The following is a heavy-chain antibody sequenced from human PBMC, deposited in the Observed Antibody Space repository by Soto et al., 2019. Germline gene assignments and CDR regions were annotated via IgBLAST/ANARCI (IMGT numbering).Heavy chain of an antibody. D-gene: IGHD2-15*01. J-gene: IGHJ5*02. CDR2: INPNSGGT. V-gene: IGHV1-2*04. CDR1: GYTFTGYY. Sequence: GASVKVSCKASGYTFTGYYMHWVRQAPGQGLEWMGWINPNSGGTNYAQKFQGWVTMTRDTSISTAYMELSRLRSDDTAVYYCARGNLPRLLEDVWDKWFDPWGQGTLVTVSS. CDR3: ARGNLPRLLEDVWDKWFDP.